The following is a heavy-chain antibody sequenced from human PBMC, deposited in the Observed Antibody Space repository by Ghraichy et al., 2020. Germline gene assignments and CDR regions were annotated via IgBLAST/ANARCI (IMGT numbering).Heavy chain of an antibody. D-gene: IGHD3-22*01. CDR2: ISGYNGNT. Sequence: ASVKVSCKASGYTFTTSGISWVRQAPGQGLEWMGWISGYNGNTNYAQKLQGRVTVTTDTSSSTAYMELRSLRSDDTAVYYCVRDYNYNCDYWGQGTLVTVSS. CDR1: GYTFTTSG. J-gene: IGHJ4*02. V-gene: IGHV1-18*01. CDR3: VRDYNYNCDY.